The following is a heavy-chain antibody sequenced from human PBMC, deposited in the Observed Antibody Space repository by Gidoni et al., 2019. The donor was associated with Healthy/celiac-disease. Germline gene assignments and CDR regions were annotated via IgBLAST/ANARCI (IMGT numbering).Heavy chain of an antibody. CDR3: ARRRPYCSSTSCYKAQFDP. CDR2: MNPNSGNT. CDR1: GYTFTSYD. J-gene: IGHJ5*02. V-gene: IGHV1-8*01. Sequence: QVQLLQSGAEVKKPEASVTVSCKASGYTFTSYDINWVLQATGQGLEWMGWMNPNSGNTGYAQKFQGRVTMTRNTSISTAYMELSSLRSEDTAVYYCARRRPYCSSTSCYKAQFDPWGQGTLVTVSS. D-gene: IGHD2-2*02.